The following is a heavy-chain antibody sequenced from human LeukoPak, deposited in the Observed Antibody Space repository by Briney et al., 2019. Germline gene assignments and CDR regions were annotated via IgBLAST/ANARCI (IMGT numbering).Heavy chain of an antibody. Sequence: SVKVSCKASEGTFSSYAISWVRQAPGQGLEWMGGIIPIFGTANYAQKFQGRVTITADESTSTAYMELSGLRSEDTAVYYCARSTTPVRGYRPRFNYWGQGTLVTVSS. V-gene: IGHV1-69*01. D-gene: IGHD5-18*01. CDR1: EGTFSSYA. J-gene: IGHJ4*02. CDR3: ARSTTPVRGYRPRFNY. CDR2: IIPIFGTA.